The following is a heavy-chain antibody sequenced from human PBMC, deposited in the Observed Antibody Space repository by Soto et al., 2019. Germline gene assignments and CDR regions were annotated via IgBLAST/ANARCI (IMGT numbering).Heavy chain of an antibody. CDR1: GFTLSSYA. J-gene: IGHJ3*02. CDR3: ARGPTIFGVGVDAFDI. CDR2: ISGSGDFT. Sequence: EVQMLGSGGGLVQPGGSLRLSCAASGFTLSSYALSWVRQAPGKGLEWVSGISGSGDFTFDADSVRGRFTISRDNSMNTLYLQMNSLRVEDTAVYYCARGPTIFGVGVDAFDIWGQGTMATVSS. D-gene: IGHD3-3*01. V-gene: IGHV3-23*01.